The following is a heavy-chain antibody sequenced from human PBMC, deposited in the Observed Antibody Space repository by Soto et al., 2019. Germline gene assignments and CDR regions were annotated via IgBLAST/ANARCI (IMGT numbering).Heavy chain of an antibody. CDR2: INHSGST. CDR3: ARVLLYGDYGVRYGMDV. D-gene: IGHD4-17*01. CDR1: GGSFSDYY. V-gene: IGHV4-34*01. Sequence: PSETLSLTCAVYGGSFSDYYWSWIRQPPGKGLEWIGEINHSGSTNYNPSLKSRVTISVDTSKNQFSLKVNSVTAADTAVYYCARVLLYGDYGVRYGMDVRAQGTTVTVS. J-gene: IGHJ6*02.